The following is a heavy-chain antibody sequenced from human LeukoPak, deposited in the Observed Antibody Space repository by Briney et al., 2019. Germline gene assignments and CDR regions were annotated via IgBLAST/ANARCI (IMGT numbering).Heavy chain of an antibody. Sequence: SETLSLTCGVSGYPITNVFYRGWIVQSPGTGLEWLGSFSPGGSTEPHPSLKSRLTISLDKSKNQISLMLSSRTAADTAVYYCASYFGGWHFQHWGEDTLVTVSS. V-gene: IGHV4-38-2*01. CDR1: GYPITNVFY. CDR2: FSPGGST. J-gene: IGHJ1*01. CDR3: ASYFGGWHFQH. D-gene: IGHD3-10*01.